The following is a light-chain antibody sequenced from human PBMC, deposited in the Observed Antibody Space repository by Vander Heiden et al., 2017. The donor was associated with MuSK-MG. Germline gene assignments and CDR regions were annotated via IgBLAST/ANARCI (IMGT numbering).Light chain of an antibody. J-gene: IGKJ5*01. CDR3: QHRGNWP. V-gene: IGKV3-11*01. CDR2: DAS. CDR1: LRVGRY. Sequence: EIVLTQSPATLSLSPGERAPLSCRARLRVGRYLTRYQQKPGQAPRLLIYDASNRATGIPARFSGSGSGTDFTLTSSSLETEDFEIYYHQHRGNWPFGQGTQLEIK.